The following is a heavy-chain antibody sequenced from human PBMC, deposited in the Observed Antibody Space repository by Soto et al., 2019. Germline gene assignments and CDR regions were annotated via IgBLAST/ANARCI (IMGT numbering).Heavy chain of an antibody. J-gene: IGHJ4*02. CDR1: GGSFSGYY. CDR3: ARGAIAVAGKFDY. Sequence: SETLSLTCAVYGGSFSGYYWSWIRQPPGKGLEWIGEINHSGSTNYNPSLKSRVTMSVDTSKNQFSLKLSSVTAADTAVYYCARGAIAVAGKFDYWGQGTLVTVSS. CDR2: INHSGST. D-gene: IGHD6-19*01. V-gene: IGHV4-34*01.